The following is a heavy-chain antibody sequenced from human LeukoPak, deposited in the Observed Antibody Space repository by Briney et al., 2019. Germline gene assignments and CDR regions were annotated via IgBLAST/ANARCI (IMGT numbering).Heavy chain of an antibody. J-gene: IGHJ4*02. CDR2: ISAYNGNT. V-gene: IGHV1-18*01. CDR3: ARDLAAYYYDSSGYCFDY. D-gene: IGHD3-22*01. Sequence: GASVKVSCKASGYTFTSYGISWVRQAPGQGLEWMGWISAYNGNTNYAQKLQGRVTVTTDTSTSTAYMEPRSLRSDDTAVYYCARDLAAYYYDSSGYCFDYWGQGTLVTVSS. CDR1: GYTFTSYG.